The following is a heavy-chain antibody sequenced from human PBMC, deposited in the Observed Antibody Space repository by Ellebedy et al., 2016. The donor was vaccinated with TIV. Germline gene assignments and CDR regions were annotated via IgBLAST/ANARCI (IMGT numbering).Heavy chain of an antibody. Sequence: GGSLRLSCAASGFTFSSHSMIWVRQAPGRGLEWLSYIITSGNIIHYADSVKVRFTVSRDNAKNTLYLQMNSLRVEDTGLYYCGRDQGDILVSVPGNYFDSWGQGTPVNVSS. V-gene: IGHV3-48*04. J-gene: IGHJ5*01. CDR3: GRDQGDILVSVPGNYFDS. CDR1: GFTFSSHS. CDR2: IITSGNII. D-gene: IGHD2-15*01.